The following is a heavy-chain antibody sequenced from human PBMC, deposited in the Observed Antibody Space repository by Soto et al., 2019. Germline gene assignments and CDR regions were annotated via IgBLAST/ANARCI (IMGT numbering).Heavy chain of an antibody. Sequence: QGQLVESGGGVVQPGRSLRLSCAASGSNFSNYGIHWVRQVPGKGLEWVAVISYHGTDDHYTDSVRGRFTISRDNSKNTVYLQMNSLRADDMAVYYCAKDRGYYSSSWPSYWGQGTLVTVSS. CDR2: ISYHGTDD. J-gene: IGHJ4*02. CDR1: GSNFSNYG. CDR3: AKDRGYYSSSWPSY. V-gene: IGHV3-30*18. D-gene: IGHD6-13*01.